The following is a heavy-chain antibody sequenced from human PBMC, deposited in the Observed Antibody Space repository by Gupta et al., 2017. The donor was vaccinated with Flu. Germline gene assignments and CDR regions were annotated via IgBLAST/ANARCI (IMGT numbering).Heavy chain of an antibody. CDR3: ARGVGGDPFDD. CDR1: GGSITSYY. V-gene: IGHV4-59*08. CDR2: IRYTGST. D-gene: IGHD1-26*01. J-gene: IGHJ4*02. Sequence: QVLLQESGPGLVKPSETLSLTCTVSGGSITSYYGTWIRQSPGKGLEWIGNIRYTGSTRYNPSLKSRVTISVDTSKNQFSLKLSSVTAADSAVYFCARGVGGDPFDDWGQGTRVTVSS.